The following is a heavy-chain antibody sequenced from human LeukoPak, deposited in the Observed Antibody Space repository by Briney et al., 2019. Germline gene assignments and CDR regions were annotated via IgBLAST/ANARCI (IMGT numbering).Heavy chain of an antibody. CDR3: ARAASDCSSTSRYDEGIDY. V-gene: IGHV4-4*02. Sequence: SETLSLTCAVSGGSISSSNWWSWVRQPPGKGLEWIGEIYHSGSTNYNPSPKSRVTISVDKSKNQFSLKLSSVTAADTAVYYCARAASDCSSTSRYDEGIDYWGQGTLVTVSS. D-gene: IGHD2-2*01. CDR2: IYHSGST. J-gene: IGHJ4*02. CDR1: GGSISSSNW.